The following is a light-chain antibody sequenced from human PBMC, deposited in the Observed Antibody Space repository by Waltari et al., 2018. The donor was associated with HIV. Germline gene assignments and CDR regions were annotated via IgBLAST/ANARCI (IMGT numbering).Light chain of an antibody. V-gene: IGLV2-11*01. CDR3: CAYAGSYTWV. CDR1: SRDVGGYNY. J-gene: IGLJ3*02. CDR2: DVS. Sequence: QSALTQPRSVSGSPGHSVTISCTGTSRDVGGYNYVSWSQQHPGKHPKLLIYDVSTRPSGVSDRFSGSKSGNTASLTISGLQAEDEADYYCCAYAGSYTWVFGGGTKLTVL.